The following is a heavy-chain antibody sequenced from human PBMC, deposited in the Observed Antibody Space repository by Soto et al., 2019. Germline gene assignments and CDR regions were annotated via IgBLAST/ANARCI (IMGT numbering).Heavy chain of an antibody. Sequence: PSETLSLTCTVSGGSISSGGYYWSWIRQHPGKGLEWIGYIYYSGNTYYNPSLKSRVTISVDTSKNQFSLKLSSVTAADTAVYYCARDRWYNWNDVSYGMDVWGQGTTVTVSS. CDR3: ARDRWYNWNDVSYGMDV. J-gene: IGHJ6*02. D-gene: IGHD1-20*01. CDR2: IYYSGNT. V-gene: IGHV4-31*03. CDR1: GGSISSGGYY.